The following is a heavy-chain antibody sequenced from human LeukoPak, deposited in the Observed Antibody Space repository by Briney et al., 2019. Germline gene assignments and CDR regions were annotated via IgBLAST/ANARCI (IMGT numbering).Heavy chain of an antibody. Sequence: SETLSLTCTVSGGSISSGDYYWSWIRQPPGRGREGIGYIYYSGSTNYNPSLKSRVTISVDTSKNQFSLKLSSVTAADTAVYYCATYSSSWYYGTFDYWGQGTLVTVSS. CDR1: GGSISSGDYY. CDR2: IYYSGST. V-gene: IGHV4-61*08. CDR3: ATYSSSWYYGTFDY. J-gene: IGHJ4*02. D-gene: IGHD6-13*01.